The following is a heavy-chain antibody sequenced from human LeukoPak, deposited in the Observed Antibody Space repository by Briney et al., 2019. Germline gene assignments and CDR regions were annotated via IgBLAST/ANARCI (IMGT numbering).Heavy chain of an antibody. J-gene: IGHJ4*02. Sequence: GGSLRLSCAASGFTVSSNYMSWVRQAPGKGLEWVSAISGSGGSTYYADSVKGRFTISRDNSKNTLYLQMNSLRAEDTAVYYCAKDQGDILTAVDYWGQGTLVTVSS. D-gene: IGHD3-9*01. CDR3: AKDQGDILTAVDY. CDR2: ISGSGGST. V-gene: IGHV3-23*01. CDR1: GFTVSSNY.